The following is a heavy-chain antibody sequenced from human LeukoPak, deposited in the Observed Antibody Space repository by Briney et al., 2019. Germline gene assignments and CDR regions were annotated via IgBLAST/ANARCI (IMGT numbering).Heavy chain of an antibody. CDR2: INPSGGST. D-gene: IGHD6-6*01. CDR3: ARDYSSSPPRFEYYFDY. CDR1: GYTFTSYY. V-gene: IGHV1-46*01. J-gene: IGHJ4*02. Sequence: GASVKLSCTASGYTFTSYYMHWVRQAPGQGLEWMGVINPSGGSTSYAQKFQGRVTMTRDTSTSTVYMELSSLRSEDTAVYYCARDYSSSPPRFEYYFDYWGQGTLVTVSS.